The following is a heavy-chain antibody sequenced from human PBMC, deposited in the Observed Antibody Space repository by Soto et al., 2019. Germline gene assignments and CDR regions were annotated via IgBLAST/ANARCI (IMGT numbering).Heavy chain of an antibody. J-gene: IGHJ4*02. CDR1: GYSISSGYY. CDR2: IYHSGST. Sequence: ETLSLTCAVSGYSISSGYYWGWIRQPPGKGLEWIGSIYHSGSTYYNPSLKSRVTISVDTSKNQFSLKLSSVTAADTAVYYCATHTHYSYGYGFDYWGQGTLVTVSS. CDR3: ATHTHYSYGYGFDY. D-gene: IGHD5-18*01. V-gene: IGHV4-38-2*01.